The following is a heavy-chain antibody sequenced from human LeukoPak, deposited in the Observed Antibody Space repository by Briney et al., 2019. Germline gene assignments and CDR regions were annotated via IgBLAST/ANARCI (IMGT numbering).Heavy chain of an antibody. Sequence: AGGSLRLSCAASGFTFSNYSMNWVRQAPGKGLEWVSSTSSSSSYIYYADSVKGRFTISRDNAKNSLYLQMNSLRAEDTAVYYCARDRAPQYYYDSSGYFSIPVYWGQGTLVTVSS. CDR3: ARDRAPQYYYDSSGYFSIPVY. D-gene: IGHD3-22*01. V-gene: IGHV3-21*01. CDR2: TSSSSSYI. CDR1: GFTFSNYS. J-gene: IGHJ4*02.